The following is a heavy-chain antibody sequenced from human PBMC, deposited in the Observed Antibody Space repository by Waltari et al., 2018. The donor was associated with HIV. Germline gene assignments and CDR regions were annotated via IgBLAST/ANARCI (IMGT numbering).Heavy chain of an antibody. CDR1: GYSFTIYD. J-gene: IGHJ4*02. CDR3: ARGGSTHTHFAY. D-gene: IGHD1-26*01. CDR2: MTPSSGNK. Sequence: QVQLVQSGAEVKKPGASVKVSCKASGYSFTIYDINWVRQATGQGLEWMGWMTPSSGNKGSAQKFQGRGTGSRKTSVSTVYMELSTLTSDDTAIYFCARGGSTHTHFAYWGQGTLVTVSS. V-gene: IGHV1-8*01.